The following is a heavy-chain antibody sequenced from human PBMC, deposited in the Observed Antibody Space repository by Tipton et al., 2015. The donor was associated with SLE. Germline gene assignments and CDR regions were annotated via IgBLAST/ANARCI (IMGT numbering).Heavy chain of an antibody. CDR1: GFTFSSYA. J-gene: IGHJ3*02. CDR2: ISYDGSNK. D-gene: IGHD3-22*01. V-gene: IGHV3-30*04. Sequence: SLRLSCAASGFTFSSYAMHWVRQAPGKGLEWVAVISYDGSNKYYADSVKGRFTISRDNSKNTLYLQMNSLRAEDTAVYYCARGDYYDSSGDYHDAFDIWGQGTMVTVSS. CDR3: ARGDYYDSSGDYHDAFDI.